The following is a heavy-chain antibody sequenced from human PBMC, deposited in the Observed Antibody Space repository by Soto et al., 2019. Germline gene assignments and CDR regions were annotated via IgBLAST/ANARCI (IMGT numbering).Heavy chain of an antibody. Sequence: PSETLSLTCTVTGGTLSGYHWTWIRQSAGGGLEWIGRIYSSGSTNYNPSLKSRVTISLDTSMSHFSLRLRSVSAADTAVYYCARGQRFSDWFDPWGQGTLVTVSS. CDR2: IYSSGST. CDR3: ARGQRFSDWFDP. V-gene: IGHV4-4*07. D-gene: IGHD3-3*01. J-gene: IGHJ5*02. CDR1: GGTLSGYH.